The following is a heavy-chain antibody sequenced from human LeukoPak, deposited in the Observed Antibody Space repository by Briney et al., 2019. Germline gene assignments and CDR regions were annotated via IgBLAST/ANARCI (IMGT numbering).Heavy chain of an antibody. V-gene: IGHV3-7*01. CDR1: GSTFSSYW. CDR2: IKQDGSEK. CDR3: AREVVPAALISNYLDY. Sequence: GGSLRLSCAASGSTFSSYWMSWVRQAPGKGLEWVANIKQDGSEKYYVDSVKGRFTISRDNAKNSLYLQMNSLRAEDTAVYYCAREVVPAALISNYLDYWGQGTLVTVSS. D-gene: IGHD2-2*01. J-gene: IGHJ4*02.